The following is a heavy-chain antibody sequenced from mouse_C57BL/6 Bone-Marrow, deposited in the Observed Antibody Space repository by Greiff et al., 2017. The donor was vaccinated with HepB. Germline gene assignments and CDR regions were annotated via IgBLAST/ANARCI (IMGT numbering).Heavy chain of an antibody. CDR3: ARFHYYGSSYDWYVNV. J-gene: IGHJ1*03. V-gene: IGHV1-4*01. Sequence: QVQLQQSGAELARPGASVKMSCKASGYTFTSYTMHWVKQRPGQGLEWIGYINPSSGYTKYNQKFKDKATLTADKSSSTAYMQPSSLTSEDSAVYYCARFHYYGSSYDWYVNVWGTGTTVTVSS. CDR1: GYTFTSYT. D-gene: IGHD1-1*01. CDR2: INPSSGYT.